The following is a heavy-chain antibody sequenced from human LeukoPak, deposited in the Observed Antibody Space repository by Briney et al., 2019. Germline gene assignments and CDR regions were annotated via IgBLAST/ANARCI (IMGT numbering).Heavy chain of an antibody. CDR2: ISISNSYI. CDR1: GFTFSSYS. Sequence: KFGGSLRLSCAASGFTFSSYSMNWVRHTPGKGVECVSSISISNSYINYADSVKGRFTTSRENAKNSLYLQTNSLRAEDTAVYYCAKLEVVAATRGLSDYWGQGTLVAVSS. J-gene: IGHJ4*02. D-gene: IGHD2-15*01. CDR3: AKLEVVAATRGLSDY. V-gene: IGHV3-21*01.